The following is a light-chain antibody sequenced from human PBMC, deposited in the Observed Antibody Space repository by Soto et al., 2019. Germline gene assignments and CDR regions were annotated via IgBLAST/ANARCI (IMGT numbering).Light chain of an antibody. CDR3: HQSYSAPRT. Sequence: DIQLTQSPSSLSASVGDRITITYRASQTISTYLNWYQQKPGQAPKLLIYAASALQSGVPSRFSGRGSGTDFTLTVSSLQPEDFATYYCHQSYSAPRTFGLGTKVEIK. CDR1: QTISTY. V-gene: IGKV1-39*01. CDR2: AAS. J-gene: IGKJ1*01.